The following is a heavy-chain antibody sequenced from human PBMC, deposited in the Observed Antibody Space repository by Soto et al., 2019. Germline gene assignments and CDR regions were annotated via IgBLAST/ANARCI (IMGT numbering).Heavy chain of an antibody. CDR3: ARLWFGGTFDP. Sequence: PSETLSLTCAVYGGSFSGYYWSWIRQPPGKGLEWIGEINHSGSTNYNPSLKSRVTISVDTSKNQFSLKLSSVTAADTAVYYCARLWFGGTFDPWGQGTLVTVSS. CDR2: INHSGST. V-gene: IGHV4-34*01. J-gene: IGHJ5*02. D-gene: IGHD3-10*01. CDR1: GGSFSGYY.